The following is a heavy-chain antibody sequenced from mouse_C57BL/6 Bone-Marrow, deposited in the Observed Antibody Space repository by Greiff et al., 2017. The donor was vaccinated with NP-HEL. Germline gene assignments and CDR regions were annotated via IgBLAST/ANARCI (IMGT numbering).Heavy chain of an antibody. V-gene: IGHV1-26*01. Sequence: EVKLQQSGPELVKPGASVKISCKASGYTFTDYYMNWVKQSHGKSLEWIGDINPNNGGTSYNQKFKGKAPLTVDKYSSTAYKELRSLTSEDSAVYYCALSTRATDFEYWGQGTTLTVSS. J-gene: IGHJ2*01. CDR1: GYTFTDYY. D-gene: IGHD2-13*01. CDR3: ALSTRATDFEY. CDR2: INPNNGGT.